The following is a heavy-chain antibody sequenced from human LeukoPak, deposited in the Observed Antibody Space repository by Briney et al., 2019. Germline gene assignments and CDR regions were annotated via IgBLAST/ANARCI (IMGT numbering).Heavy chain of an antibody. Sequence: GGSLSLASPLAGFTLSRYGMRCVRQAPGKGLEWVAFIRYDGSNKYYADSVKGRFTISRDNSKNTLYMPMNSLRAEDTAVYYCANPKSSYDTSAIIGAYWGKGTLVTVSS. J-gene: IGHJ4*02. CDR1: GFTLSRYG. V-gene: IGHV3-30*02. CDR3: ANPKSSYDTSAIIGAY. D-gene: IGHD3-22*01. CDR2: IRYDGSNK.